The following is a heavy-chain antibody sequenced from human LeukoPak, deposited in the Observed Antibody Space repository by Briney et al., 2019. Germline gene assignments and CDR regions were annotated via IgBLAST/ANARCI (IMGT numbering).Heavy chain of an antibody. CDR3: ARDRSSGYFDL. CDR2: INSGSGAI. Sequence: GGSLRLSCAAPGFNFSGYSMNWVRQAPGKGLEWVSYINSGSGAIYYADSVKGRFTISRDSAKNSLYLQMNSLRVEDTAVYSCARDRSSGYFDLWGRGTLVTVSS. J-gene: IGHJ2*01. CDR1: GFNFSGYS. V-gene: IGHV3-48*04.